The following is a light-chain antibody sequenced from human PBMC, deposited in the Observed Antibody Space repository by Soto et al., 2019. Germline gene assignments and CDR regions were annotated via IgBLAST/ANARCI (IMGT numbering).Light chain of an antibody. CDR2: DIF. CDR1: QSFGSD. CDR3: QQNYRATPWT. J-gene: IGKJ1*01. V-gene: IGKV3D-15*01. Sequence: EIVMTQPQATLSVSPGERPLPSCRVSQSFGSDLAWHQQLAGQASRLVIYDIFTRATGVPTRISGSGSGTEFTITISSLQPDDFATCYCQQNYRATPWTFGQGTKVDI.